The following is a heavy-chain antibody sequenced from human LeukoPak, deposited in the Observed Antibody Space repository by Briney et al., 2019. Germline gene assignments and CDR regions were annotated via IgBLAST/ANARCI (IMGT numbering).Heavy chain of an antibody. Sequence: PSETLSLTCTVSGGSISSYYWSWIRQPPGKGLEWIGYIYYSGSTNYNPSLKSRVTISVDTSKNQFSLKLSSVTAADTAVYYCARGRGRGYSSSWYEFPQTHYFDYWGQGTLVTVSS. V-gene: IGHV4-59*01. D-gene: IGHD6-13*01. CDR1: GGSISSYY. CDR2: IYYSGST. J-gene: IGHJ4*02. CDR3: ARGRGRGYSSSWYEFPQTHYFDY.